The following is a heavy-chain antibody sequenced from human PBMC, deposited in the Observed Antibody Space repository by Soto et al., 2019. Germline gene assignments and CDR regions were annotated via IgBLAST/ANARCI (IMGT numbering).Heavy chain of an antibody. V-gene: IGHV3-30-3*01. CDR2: ISYDGSNK. CDR1: GFTFSSYA. Sequence: QVQLVESGGGVVQPGRSLRLSCAASGFTFSSYAMHWVRQAPGKGLEWVAVISYDGSNKYYADSVKGRFTISRDNSKNTLYLQMNSLRAEDTAVYYCARDRTSGVFDYWGQGTLVTVSS. CDR3: ARDRTSGVFDY. J-gene: IGHJ4*02. D-gene: IGHD3-10*01.